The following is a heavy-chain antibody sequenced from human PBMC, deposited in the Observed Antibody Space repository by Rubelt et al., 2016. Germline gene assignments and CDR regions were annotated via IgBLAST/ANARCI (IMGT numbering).Heavy chain of an antibody. V-gene: IGHV3-23*01. CDR2: IKGSGSVT. CDR3: RKDPNGDYVGAFDF. Sequence: SRGGLVQPGGSLRVSCATSGFTFNNFAMVWVRQAPGKGLEWVSAIKGSGSVTYYTDSVKGRFTISRDNLKSTLYLQINSLRVEDTAIYYCRKDPNGDYVGAFDFWGHGTLVTVSS. D-gene: IGHD4-17*01. CDR1: GFTFNNFA. J-gene: IGHJ3*01.